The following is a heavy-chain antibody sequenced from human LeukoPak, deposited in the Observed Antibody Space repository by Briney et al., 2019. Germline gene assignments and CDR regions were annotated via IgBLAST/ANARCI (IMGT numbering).Heavy chain of an antibody. CDR1: GYTFTDYY. CDR3: ARGSDRDGYNLDY. D-gene: IGHD5-24*01. Sequence: GASLKVSCKTSGYTFTDYYMHWVRQAPGQGLEWMGWINPNSGGTNYAQKFYARVTMTRDTSISTAYMELSRLRSDDTAVYYCARGSDRDGYNLDYWGQGTLVTVSS. V-gene: IGHV1-2*02. J-gene: IGHJ4*02. CDR2: INPNSGGT.